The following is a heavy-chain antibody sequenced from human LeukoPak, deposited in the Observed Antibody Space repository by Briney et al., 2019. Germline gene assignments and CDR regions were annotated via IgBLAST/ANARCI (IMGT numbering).Heavy chain of an antibody. Sequence: GGSLRLSCAASGFTFSSYSMNWVRQAPGKGLEWVSYISSSSSTIYYADSVKGRFTISRDNAKNSLYLQMSSLRDEDTAVYYCARDSLHGGFDPWGQGTLVTVSS. CDR2: ISSSSSTI. V-gene: IGHV3-48*02. CDR1: GFTFSSYS. CDR3: ARDSLHGGFDP. J-gene: IGHJ5*02. D-gene: IGHD4-17*01.